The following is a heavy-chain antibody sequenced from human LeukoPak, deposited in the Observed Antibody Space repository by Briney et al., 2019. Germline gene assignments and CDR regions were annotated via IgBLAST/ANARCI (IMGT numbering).Heavy chain of an antibody. CDR3: ARDLGLTISHNWFDP. V-gene: IGHV4-38-2*02. Sequence: SETLSLTCAVSGYSISSGYFWVWIRQSPGKGLQWIGSVYHTGCTYYNPSLESPVTISVDTSKNQFSLNLHSVTAADTAVYYCARDLGLTISHNWFDPWGKGTLVTVFS. J-gene: IGHJ5*02. CDR2: VYHTGCT. D-gene: IGHD3-9*01. CDR1: GYSISSGYF.